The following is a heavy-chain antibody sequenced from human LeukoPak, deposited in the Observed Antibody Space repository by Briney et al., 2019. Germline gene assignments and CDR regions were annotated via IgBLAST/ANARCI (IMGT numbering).Heavy chain of an antibody. Sequence: SGKVSCKASGGTFNNYAMSWVRQAPGQGLEWVGGIIPIFSTANYAQKFQGRVTITADKSTSTAYMELSSLRSEDTAVYYCARAVQVTTGGLFDYWGQGTLVTVSS. J-gene: IGHJ4*02. CDR3: ARAVQVTTGGLFDY. CDR2: IIPIFSTA. CDR1: GGTFNNYA. V-gene: IGHV1-69*06. D-gene: IGHD4-17*01.